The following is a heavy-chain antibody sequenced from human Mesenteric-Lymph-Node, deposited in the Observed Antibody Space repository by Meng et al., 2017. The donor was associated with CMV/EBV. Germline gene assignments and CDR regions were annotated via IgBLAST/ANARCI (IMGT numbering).Heavy chain of an antibody. D-gene: IGHD3-10*01. Sequence: GGSLRLSCAASGFSVSTNFMTWVRQAPGKGLEWVSIIYSGGSTYYADSVKGRFTISRDNSKRTVYLQMNSLRTDDTAVYYCARGGASGVDYYYYGMDVWGQGTTVTVSS. J-gene: IGHJ6*02. CDR1: GFSVSTNF. CDR3: ARGGASGVDYYYYGMDV. CDR2: IYSGGST. V-gene: IGHV3-66*02.